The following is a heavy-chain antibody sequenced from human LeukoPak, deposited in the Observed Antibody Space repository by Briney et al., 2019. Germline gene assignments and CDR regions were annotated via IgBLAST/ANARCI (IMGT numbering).Heavy chain of an antibody. CDR2: IRTGGSNV. CDR1: GFSFRDYY. D-gene: IGHD3-22*01. Sequence: GGSLRLSCAASGFSFRDYYMGWIPQAPGKGLVWVSYIRTGGSNVFHADSVKGRFTLSRDNAKSSLYLQMNSLRDEDTAVYYCVSALYYYENTFWGQGTLVTVSS. CDR3: VSALYYYENTF. V-gene: IGHV3-11*01. J-gene: IGHJ4*02.